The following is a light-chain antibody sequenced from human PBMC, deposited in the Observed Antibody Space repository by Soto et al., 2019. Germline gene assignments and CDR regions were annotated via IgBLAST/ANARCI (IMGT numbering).Light chain of an antibody. J-gene: IGKJ1*01. CDR2: SAS. V-gene: IGKV3D-20*02. Sequence: EIVLTKSPGTLALSPGERATRSCRASQSVSSIYLAWYQQKPGQAPRLLIYSASNRATGIPARFSGRGSGTDFTLTISSLEPEDFAVYYCQQRSNWRWTFGQGTKVDIK. CDR1: QSVSSIY. CDR3: QQRSNWRWT.